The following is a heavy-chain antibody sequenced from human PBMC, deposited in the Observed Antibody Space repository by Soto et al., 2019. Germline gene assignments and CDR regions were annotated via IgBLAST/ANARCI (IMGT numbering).Heavy chain of an antibody. J-gene: IGHJ4*01. CDR1: GFTFSSHN. Sequence: GGSLRLSCTDSGFTFSSHNMNWFRQAPGKGLEWVSYIDASSSTSYYADSVKGRFTISRDNAKKSVYLQMNSLRVEDTAVYYCVGGVVGTYWYYFDFWGQGTLVTVSS. D-gene: IGHD2-15*01. CDR3: VGGVVGTYWYYFDF. V-gene: IGHV3-48*01. CDR2: IDASSSTS.